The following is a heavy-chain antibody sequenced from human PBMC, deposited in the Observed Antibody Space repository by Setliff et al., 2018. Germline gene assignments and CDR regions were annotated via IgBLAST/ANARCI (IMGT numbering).Heavy chain of an antibody. CDR2: VYSGGTT. CDR1: AFPVSSNY. V-gene: IGHV3-66*02. J-gene: IGHJ6*03. D-gene: IGHD3-22*01. CDR3: ARIVVDYYYYYMDV. Sequence: PGGSLRLSCAASAFPVSSNYMTWVRQAPGKGLEFVSVVYSGGTTYSADSVRGRLTISRDNSKNTLNLQMNSLRAEDTGVYYCARIVVDYYYYYMDVWGKGTTVTVSS.